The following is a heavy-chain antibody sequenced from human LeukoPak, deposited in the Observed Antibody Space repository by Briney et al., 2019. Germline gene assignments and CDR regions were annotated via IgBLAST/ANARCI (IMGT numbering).Heavy chain of an antibody. D-gene: IGHD6-19*01. CDR1: GFTVSSNY. V-gene: IGHV3-53*01. J-gene: IGHJ6*02. CDR3: ARNPIAVAGLYYYYYGMDV. CDR2: IYSGGST. Sequence: PGGSLRLSCAASGFTVSSNYMSWVRQAPGKGLEWVSVIYSGGSTYYADSVKGRFTISRDNSKNTLYLQMNSLRAEDTAVYYCARNPIAVAGLYYYYYGMDVWGQGTTVAVSS.